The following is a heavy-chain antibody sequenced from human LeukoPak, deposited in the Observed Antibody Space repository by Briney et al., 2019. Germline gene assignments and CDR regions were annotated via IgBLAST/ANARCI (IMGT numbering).Heavy chain of an antibody. CDR1: GFSVNSNY. CDR3: ARGGSGSPLDY. J-gene: IGHJ4*02. Sequence: GGSLRLSCAASGFSVNSNYMSWVRQAPGKGLEWVSVIYSGGTTYYADSVKGRFTISRDKSKNTLYLRMNSLRAEDTAFYYRARGGSGSPLDYWGQGTLVTVSS. CDR2: IYSGGTT. V-gene: IGHV3-53*01. D-gene: IGHD3-10*01.